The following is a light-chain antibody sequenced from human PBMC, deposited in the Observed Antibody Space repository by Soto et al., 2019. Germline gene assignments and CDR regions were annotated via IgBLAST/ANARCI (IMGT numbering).Light chain of an antibody. CDR2: GAS. J-gene: IGKJ4*01. V-gene: IGKV3-20*01. CDR1: QSVSSY. Sequence: IVLTQSPVTLSLSQGERANIYCRASQSVSSYLAWYQQKPGQATRLLIEGASSRATGIPERCSGSGSGTDFTLIISRLEPEYFAVYCCQQYGSSLTFGGGTKVDI. CDR3: QQYGSSLT.